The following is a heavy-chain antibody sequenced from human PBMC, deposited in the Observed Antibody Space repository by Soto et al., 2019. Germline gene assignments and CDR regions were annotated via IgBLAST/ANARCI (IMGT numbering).Heavy chain of an antibody. CDR3: ARERGYGDYEEAFDI. Sequence: EVQLVESGGGLVKPGGSLRLSCAASGFTFSSYSMNWVRQAPGKGLEWVSSISSSSSYIYYADSVKGRFTISRDNAKNPLYLQMNSLRAEDTAVYYCARERGYGDYEEAFDIWGQGTMVTVSS. J-gene: IGHJ3*02. CDR2: ISSSSSYI. D-gene: IGHD4-17*01. CDR1: GFTFSSYS. V-gene: IGHV3-21*01.